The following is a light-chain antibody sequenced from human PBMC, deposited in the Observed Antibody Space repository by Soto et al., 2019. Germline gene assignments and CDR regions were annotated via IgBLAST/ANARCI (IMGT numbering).Light chain of an antibody. CDR2: GAA. CDR1: QSVSSN. J-gene: IGKJ2*01. Sequence: EIVMTQSPATLYFSPEERATLSGRASQSVSSNFAGYQQKPGQAPRLLIYGAATRATGILARFSGSGSGTEFTHSIISLQSEDFAVYCCQQYKNGPPYTFGQGTKLEIK. V-gene: IGKV3-15*01. CDR3: QQYKNGPPYT.